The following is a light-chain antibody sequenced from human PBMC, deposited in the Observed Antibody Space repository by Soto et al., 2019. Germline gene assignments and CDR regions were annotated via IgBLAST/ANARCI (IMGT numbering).Light chain of an antibody. CDR2: GAS. V-gene: IGKV3-20*01. J-gene: IGKJ5*01. CDR1: HSLSSNS. Sequence: EIVFTQSPGILSLSPGERASLSCGASHSLSSNSLAWYQQKPGQAPRLLIYGASSRATGIPDRFSGTGSETDFTLTINRLEPEDFAVYYCQQYENSPITFGQGTRLEIK. CDR3: QQYENSPIT.